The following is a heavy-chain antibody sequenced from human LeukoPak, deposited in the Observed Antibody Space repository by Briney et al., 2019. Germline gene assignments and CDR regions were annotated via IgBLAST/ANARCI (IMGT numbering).Heavy chain of an antibody. Sequence: SETLSLTCAVYGGSFSGYYWSWIRQPPGKGLEWIGEINHSGSTNYNPSLKSRVTISVDTSKNQFSLKLSSVTAADTAVYYCAGGSPIGFYCSSTSCYSRWFDPWGQGTLVTVSS. V-gene: IGHV4-34*01. CDR1: GGSFSGYY. D-gene: IGHD2-2*02. CDR2: INHSGST. CDR3: AGGSPIGFYCSSTSCYSRWFDP. J-gene: IGHJ5*02.